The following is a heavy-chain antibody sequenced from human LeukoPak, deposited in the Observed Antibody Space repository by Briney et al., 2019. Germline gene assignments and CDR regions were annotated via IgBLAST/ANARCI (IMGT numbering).Heavy chain of an antibody. CDR1: GFTFSSYA. CDR3: ARRRIQLWFDY. Sequence: GGSLRLSCAASGFTFSSYAMSWVRQAPGKGLEWVSAISGSGGSTYYADSVKGRFTISRDNSKNTLYLQMNCLRAEDTAVYYCARRRIQLWFDYWGQGTLVTVSS. CDR2: ISGSGGST. V-gene: IGHV3-23*01. D-gene: IGHD5-18*01. J-gene: IGHJ4*02.